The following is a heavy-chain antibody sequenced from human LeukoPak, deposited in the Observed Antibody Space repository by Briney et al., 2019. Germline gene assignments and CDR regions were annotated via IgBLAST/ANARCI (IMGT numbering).Heavy chain of an antibody. D-gene: IGHD6-19*01. Sequence: GGSLRLSCAASGFTVSSNYMSWVRQAPGKGLEWVSVIYSGGSTYYADSVKGRFTISRDNSKNTLYLQMNSLRAEDTAVYYCARDYSSGWYLFGYWGQGTLVTVSS. CDR2: IYSGGST. CDR1: GFTVSSNY. CDR3: ARDYSSGWYLFGY. V-gene: IGHV3-53*01. J-gene: IGHJ4*02.